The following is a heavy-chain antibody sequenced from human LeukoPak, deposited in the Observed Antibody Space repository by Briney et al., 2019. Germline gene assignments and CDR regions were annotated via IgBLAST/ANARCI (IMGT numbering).Heavy chain of an antibody. D-gene: IGHD3-10*01. J-gene: IGHJ4*02. CDR3: AASGGSGSYYKS. CDR1: GYTFTSYG. V-gene: IGHV1-8*03. CDR2: MNPNSGNT. Sequence: GASVKVSCKASGYTFTSYGISWVRQAPGQGLEWMGWMNPNSGNTGYAQKFQGRVTITRNTSISTAYMELSSLRSEDTAVYYCAASGGSGSYYKSWGQGTLVTVSS.